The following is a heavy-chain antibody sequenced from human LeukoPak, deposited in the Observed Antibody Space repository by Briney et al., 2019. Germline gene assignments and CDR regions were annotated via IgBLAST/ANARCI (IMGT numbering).Heavy chain of an antibody. CDR3: ARFYYDTSGHGAFDI. CDR2: TYYRSKWYY. Sequence: SQTLSLTCAISGDSVSSNSAAWHWIRQSPSRGLEWLGRTYYRSKWYYDYAVSVKSRISINPDTSKNQFSLQLNSVTPEDTAVYYCARFYYDTSGHGAFDIWGQGTMVTVSS. J-gene: IGHJ3*02. V-gene: IGHV6-1*01. D-gene: IGHD3-22*01. CDR1: GDSVSSNSAA.